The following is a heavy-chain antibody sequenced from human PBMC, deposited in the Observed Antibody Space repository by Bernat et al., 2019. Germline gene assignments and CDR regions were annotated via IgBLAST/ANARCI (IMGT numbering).Heavy chain of an antibody. CDR3: ARDYPWDCSSTSCPGPLDY. CDR2: VRQGGSET. CDR1: GFTFSSCQ. Sequence: EVQLVESGGGLGQPGGSLRLSCAASGFTFSSCQMSWVRRSPGKGLEWVATVRQGGSETSYVDSVRGRFISSRDNARNSVYLQMNNLRVEDTAVYYCARDYPWDCSSTSCPGPLDYWGQGTLVTVTS. D-gene: IGHD2-2*01. V-gene: IGHV3-7*03. J-gene: IGHJ4*02.